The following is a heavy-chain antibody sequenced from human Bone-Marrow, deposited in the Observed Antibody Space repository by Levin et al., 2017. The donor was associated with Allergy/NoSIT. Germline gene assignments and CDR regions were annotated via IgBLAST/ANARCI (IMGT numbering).Heavy chain of an antibody. J-gene: IGHJ6*03. Sequence: GGSLRLSCTASGFAFRNHSMSWVRQTPGKGLEWLASVSSSRRCTYYADFVKGRFTISRDNAKNSVYLQLNTLRAGDTAVYYCARGVEQYYYYRAVWGKGTTVTVSS. CDR3: ARGVEQYYYYRAV. CDR1: GFAFRNHS. CDR2: VSSSRRCT. V-gene: IGHV3-21*01. D-gene: IGHD1-26*01.